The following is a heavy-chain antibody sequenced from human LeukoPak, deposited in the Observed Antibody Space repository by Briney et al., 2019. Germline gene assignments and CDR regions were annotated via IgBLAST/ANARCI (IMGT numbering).Heavy chain of an antibody. V-gene: IGHV1-69*04. D-gene: IGHD2-21*02. CDR3: ARVPYQAYCGGDCYPNPPDY. Sequence: GGSVTVSCKASGGTFSSYAISWVRQAPGQGLEWMGRIIPIFGIANYAQKFQGRVTITADKSTSTAYMELSSLRSEDTAVYYCARVPYQAYCGGDCYPNPPDYWGQGTLVTVSS. CDR1: GGTFSSYA. CDR2: IIPIFGIA. J-gene: IGHJ4*02.